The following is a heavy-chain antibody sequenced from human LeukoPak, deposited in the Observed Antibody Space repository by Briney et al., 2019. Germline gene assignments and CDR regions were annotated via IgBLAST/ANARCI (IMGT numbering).Heavy chain of an antibody. V-gene: IGHV1-8*01. CDR1: GYTFTSYD. D-gene: IGHD3-10*01. Sequence: ASVEVSCKASGYTFTSYDINWVRQATGQGLEWMGWMNPNSGNTGYAQKFQGRVTMTRNTSISTAYMELSSLRSEDTAVYYCARLLTMVRGVIITGWFDPWGQGTLVTVSS. CDR2: MNPNSGNT. J-gene: IGHJ5*02. CDR3: ARLLTMVRGVIITGWFDP.